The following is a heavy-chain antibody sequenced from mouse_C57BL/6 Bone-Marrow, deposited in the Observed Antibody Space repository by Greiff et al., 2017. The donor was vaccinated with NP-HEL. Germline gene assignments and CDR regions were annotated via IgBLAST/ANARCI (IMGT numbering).Heavy chain of an antibody. CDR3: AEDSGYAFDY. D-gene: IGHD3-2*02. CDR2: INPNNGGT. CDR1: GYTFTSYW. V-gene: IGHV1-53*01. J-gene: IGHJ2*01. Sequence: QVQLQQSGTELVKPGASVKLSCKASGYTFTSYWMHWLKQRPGQGLEWIGNINPNNGGTNDNEKFKTKATLTVDKSSSTAYMQLSSLTSEYSAVYYCAEDSGYAFDYWGQGTTLTVSA.